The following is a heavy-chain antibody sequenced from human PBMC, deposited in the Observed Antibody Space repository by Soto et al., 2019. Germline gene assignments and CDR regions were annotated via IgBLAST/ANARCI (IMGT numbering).Heavy chain of an antibody. D-gene: IGHD3-9*01. J-gene: IGHJ4*02. CDR3: ARVGGNWFTGHSHFDY. V-gene: IGHV3-48*02. CDR2: ISSAGNVI. CDR1: GFTFSGHS. Sequence: QPGGPLGLSCITSGFTFSGHSMNWVRQAPGKGLEWVSYISSAGNVIYYADSVKGRFTISRDKADNSLYLQMNSLRDEDTAVYYCARVGGNWFTGHSHFDYWGQGPLVTVAS.